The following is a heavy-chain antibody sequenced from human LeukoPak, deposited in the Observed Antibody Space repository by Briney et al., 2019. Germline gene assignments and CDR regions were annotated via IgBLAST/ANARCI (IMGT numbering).Heavy chain of an antibody. Sequence: SETLSLTCTVSGGSISSGSYYWSWIRQPAGKGLEWIGRIYTSGSTNYNPSLKSRVTISVDTSKNQFSLKLSSVTAADTAVYYCATHGWGYGPLDYWGQGTLVTVSS. V-gene: IGHV4-61*02. CDR1: GGSISSGSYY. D-gene: IGHD5-12*01. J-gene: IGHJ4*02. CDR2: IYTSGST. CDR3: ATHGWGYGPLDY.